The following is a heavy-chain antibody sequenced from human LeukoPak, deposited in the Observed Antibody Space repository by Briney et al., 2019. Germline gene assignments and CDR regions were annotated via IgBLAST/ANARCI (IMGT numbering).Heavy chain of an antibody. D-gene: IGHD1-7*01. J-gene: IGHJ4*02. CDR2: IYPADSDT. CDR3: ARHPLNWNYFYFDY. Sequence: GESLKISSKGSGYSFNSYWICWVRQMPGKGLERMVIIYPADSDTRYSPAFQGQGTTSADKDIRTAYLQGTSLMTFDTAMFYCARHPLNWNYFYFDYWGQGTLVSVSS. V-gene: IGHV5-51*01. CDR1: GYSFNSYW.